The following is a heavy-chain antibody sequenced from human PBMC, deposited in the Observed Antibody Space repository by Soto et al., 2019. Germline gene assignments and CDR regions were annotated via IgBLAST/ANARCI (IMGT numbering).Heavy chain of an antibody. V-gene: IGHV1-69*02. CDR1: GDTFAFYS. D-gene: IGHD3-10*01. CDR2: VNPILTMS. Sequence: QVQLVQSGAEVKRPGSSVKVSCKASGDTFAFYSINWVRQAPGLGLEWMGRVNPILTMSNCAQRFQGRVTMTADKSTSTAYMELTSLRSEDTAIYYCATSYGSGYRAFDYWGQGALVTVSS. J-gene: IGHJ4*02. CDR3: ATSYGSGYRAFDY.